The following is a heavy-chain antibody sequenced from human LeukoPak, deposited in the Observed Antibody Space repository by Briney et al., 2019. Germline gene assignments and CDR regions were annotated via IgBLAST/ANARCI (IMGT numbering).Heavy chain of an antibody. CDR1: GYTFTSYG. CDR2: ISAYNGNT. CDR3: ARDGGSSWSFDY. D-gene: IGHD6-13*01. V-gene: IGHV1-18*04. J-gene: IGHJ4*02. Sequence: APVKASGKASGYTFTSYGISWVRQAPGHGLECRGWISAYNGNTNYAQKLQGRVTMTTDTSTSTAYMELRSLRSDDTAVYYCARDGGSSWSFDYWGQGTLVTVSS.